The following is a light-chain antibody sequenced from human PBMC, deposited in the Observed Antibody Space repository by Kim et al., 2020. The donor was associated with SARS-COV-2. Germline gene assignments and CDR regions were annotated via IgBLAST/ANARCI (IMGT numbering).Light chain of an antibody. CDR2: RNN. CDR1: SNNVGNQG. Sequence: QAGLTQPPSVSKGLRQTATLTCTGNSNNVGNQGAAWLQQHQGHPPKLLSYRNNNRPSGISERLSASRSGNTASLTITGLQPEDEADYYCSAWDNSLSAQVFGGGTKLTVL. CDR3: SAWDNSLSAQV. V-gene: IGLV10-54*01. J-gene: IGLJ3*02.